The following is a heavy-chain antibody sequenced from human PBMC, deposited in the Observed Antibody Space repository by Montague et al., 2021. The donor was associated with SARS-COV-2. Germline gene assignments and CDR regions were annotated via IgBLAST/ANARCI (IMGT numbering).Heavy chain of an antibody. Sequence: PALVKPTQTLTLTCTFSGFSLRTSGMCVSWIRQPPGKALEWLALIDWDDDKYYSTPLETRLNISKDTSKNQVVLTMTNMDPEDTATYYSARVRTGQLLALGSDNWDQGTLVTVTS. J-gene: IGHJ4*02. CDR2: IDWDDDK. D-gene: IGHD6-19*01. V-gene: IGHV2-70*01. CDR3: ARVRTGQLLALGSDN. CDR1: GFSLRTSGMC.